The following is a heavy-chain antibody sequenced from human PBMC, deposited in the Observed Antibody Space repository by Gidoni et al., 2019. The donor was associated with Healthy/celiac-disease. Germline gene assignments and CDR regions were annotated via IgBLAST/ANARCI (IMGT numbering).Heavy chain of an antibody. J-gene: IGHJ2*01. CDR1: GGSISSYY. V-gene: IGHV4-59*01. CDR2: IYYSGST. Sequence: QVQLQESGPGLVTPSEPLSLTCTVSGGSISSYYWSWIRQPPGKGLEWIGYIYYSGSTNYNPSLKSRVTISVDTSKNQFSLKLSSVTAADTAVYYCARVRDVWYFDLWGRGTLVTVSS. CDR3: ARVRDVWYFDL.